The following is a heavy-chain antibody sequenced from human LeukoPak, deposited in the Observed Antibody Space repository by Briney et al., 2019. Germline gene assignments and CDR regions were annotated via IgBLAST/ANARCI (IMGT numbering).Heavy chain of an antibody. Sequence: LSLTCTVSGGSISSGGYYWSWVRQAPGKGLEWVSVIYSGGSTYYADSVKGRFTNSRDNSKNTLYLQMNSLRAEDTAVYYCANLNPTVTSFDYWGQGTLVTVSS. CDR3: ANLNPTVTSFDY. V-gene: IGHV3-66*01. CDR2: IYSGGST. CDR1: GGSISSGGYY. D-gene: IGHD4-17*01. J-gene: IGHJ4*02.